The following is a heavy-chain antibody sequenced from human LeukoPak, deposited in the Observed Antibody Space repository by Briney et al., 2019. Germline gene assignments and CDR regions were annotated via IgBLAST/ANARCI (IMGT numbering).Heavy chain of an antibody. D-gene: IGHD3-10*01. CDR3: ATTYQPGALNWFDP. V-gene: IGHV1-24*01. Sequence: ASVKVSCKVSGYTLTELSMHWVRQAPGKGLEWMGGFDPEDGETIYAQKFQGRVTMTEDTSTDTAYMELSSLRSEDTAVHYCATTYQPGALNWFDPWGQGTLVTVSS. CDR1: GYTLTELS. J-gene: IGHJ5*02. CDR2: FDPEDGET.